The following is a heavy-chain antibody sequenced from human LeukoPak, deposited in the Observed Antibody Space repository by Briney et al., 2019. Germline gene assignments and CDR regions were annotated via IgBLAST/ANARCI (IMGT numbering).Heavy chain of an antibody. CDR3: ARVRGGDCSSTSCSYWPFDF. CDR2: IISIFGTA. Sequence: ASVKVSCKASGGTFSSYAISWVRQAPGQGLEWMGGIISIFGTANYAQKFQGRVTITADESTSTAYMELSSLRSEDTAVYYCARVRGGDCSSTSCSYWPFDFWGQGTLVTVSS. CDR1: GGTFSSYA. V-gene: IGHV1-69*13. D-gene: IGHD2-2*01. J-gene: IGHJ4*02.